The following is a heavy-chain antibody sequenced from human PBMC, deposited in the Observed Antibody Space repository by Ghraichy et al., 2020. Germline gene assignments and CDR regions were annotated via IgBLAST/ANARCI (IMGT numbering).Heavy chain of an antibody. CDR3: ARWLPREADAFDL. CDR1: GGSLTSGDYF. Sequence: SETLSLTCTVSGGSLTSGDYFWSWIRQPPGKGLEWIGYIYYSGSTYYNPSLKSRSILSVDTSKNQFSLKLSSVTAADTAVYYCARWLPREADAFDLWGHGTVVTVSS. D-gene: IGHD6-19*01. CDR2: IYYSGST. J-gene: IGHJ3*01. V-gene: IGHV4-30-4*01.